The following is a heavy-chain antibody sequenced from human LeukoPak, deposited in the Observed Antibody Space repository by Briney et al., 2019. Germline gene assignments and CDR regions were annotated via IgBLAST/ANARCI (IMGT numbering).Heavy chain of an antibody. CDR2: IDLDDDK. Sequence: SGPTLVNPTQTLTLTCTFSGFSLSTSGMCVSWIRQPPGKALEWLARIDLDDDKYYSTSLKTRLTISKDTSKNQVVLTMTNMDPVDTATYYCARTRFTDSSGYHTRGWFDPWGQGTLVTVSS. CDR1: GFSLSTSGMC. J-gene: IGHJ5*02. CDR3: ARTRFTDSSGYHTRGWFDP. D-gene: IGHD3-22*01. V-gene: IGHV2-70*11.